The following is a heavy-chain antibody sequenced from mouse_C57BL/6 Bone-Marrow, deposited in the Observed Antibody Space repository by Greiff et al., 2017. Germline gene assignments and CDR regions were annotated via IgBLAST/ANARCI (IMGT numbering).Heavy chain of an antibody. CDR1: GYTFTDYY. J-gene: IGHJ4*01. CDR2: IYPGSGNT. Sequence: QVQLQQSGAELVRPGASVKLSCKASGYTFTDYYINWVKQRPGQGLEWIARIYPGSGNTYYNEKFKGKATLTAEKSSSTAYMQLSSLTSEDSAVYFCARGEYGYDGRRDYYAMDYCGQGTSVTVSS. V-gene: IGHV1-76*01. CDR3: ARGEYGYDGRRDYYAMDY. D-gene: IGHD2-2*01.